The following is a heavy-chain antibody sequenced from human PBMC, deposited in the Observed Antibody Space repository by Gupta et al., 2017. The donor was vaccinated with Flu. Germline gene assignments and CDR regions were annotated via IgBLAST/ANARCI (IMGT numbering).Heavy chain of an antibody. J-gene: IGHJ5*02. D-gene: IGHD1-26*01. CDR2: IKSKTDGGTT. CDR1: GFTFSNAW. V-gene: IGHV3-15*01. Sequence: EVQLVESGGGLVKPGGSLRLSCAASGFTFSNAWMSWVRQAPGKGLEWVGRIKSKTDGGTTDYAAPVKGRFTISRDDSKNTLYLQMNSLKTEDTAVYYCTTRMRRGIFNWFDPWGQGTLVTVSS. CDR3: TTRMRRGIFNWFDP.